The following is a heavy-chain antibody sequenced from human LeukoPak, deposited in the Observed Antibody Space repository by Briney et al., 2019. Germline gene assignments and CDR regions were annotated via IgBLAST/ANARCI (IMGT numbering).Heavy chain of an antibody. Sequence: AASVKVSCKASGYTFTNYGISWVRQATGQGLEWTGWMNPNSGNTGYAQKFQGRVTMTRNTSISTAYMELSSLRSEDTAVYYCARVGPSSGYYSLDYWGQGTLVTVSS. CDR2: MNPNSGNT. D-gene: IGHD3-22*01. J-gene: IGHJ4*02. V-gene: IGHV1-8*01. CDR3: ARVGPSSGYYSLDY. CDR1: GYTFTNYG.